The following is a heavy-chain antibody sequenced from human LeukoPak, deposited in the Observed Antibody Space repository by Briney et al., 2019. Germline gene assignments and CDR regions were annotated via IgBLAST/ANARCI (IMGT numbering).Heavy chain of an antibody. CDR1: GFPFSSYV. J-gene: IGHJ3*02. CDR3: ERDQATIAAAIDAFDI. D-gene: IGHD6-13*01. CDR2: ISSSSRTI. Sequence: GGPLRLSCAACGFPFSSYVVNWVPPAPGEGVEGVSYISSSSRTIYYADSVKGRFTISRDNAKKSLYLQMSSLRAEDTAVYYCERDQATIAAAIDAFDIWRQGTMVTVSS. V-gene: IGHV3-48*04.